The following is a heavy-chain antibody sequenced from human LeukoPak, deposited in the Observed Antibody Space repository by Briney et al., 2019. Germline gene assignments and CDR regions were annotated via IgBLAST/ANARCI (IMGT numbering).Heavy chain of an antibody. CDR1: GGSVRSYY. CDR2: IYYSGTT. D-gene: IGHD5-24*01. Sequence: PSETLSLTCTVSGGSVRSYYWSWIRQSPGKGLEWIGYIYYSGTTKYNPSLESRVTISRDTSRTRLSLNLRSMTAADTAVYYCAIGDGSNLGNWFDPWGQGILVTVSS. CDR3: AIGDGSNLGNWFDP. V-gene: IGHV4-59*02. J-gene: IGHJ5*01.